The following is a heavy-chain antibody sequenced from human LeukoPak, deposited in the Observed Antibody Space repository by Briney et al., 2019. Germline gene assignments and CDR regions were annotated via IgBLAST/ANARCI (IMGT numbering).Heavy chain of an antibody. Sequence: GGSLRLSCAASGFTFSSYAMHWVRQAPGKGLEWVAVISYDGSNKYYADSVKGRFTISRDNSKNTLYLQMNSLRAEDTAVYYCAITYDSSGYPQPDFDYWGQGTLVTVSS. CDR1: GFTFSSYA. CDR3: AITYDSSGYPQPDFDY. V-gene: IGHV3-30*04. D-gene: IGHD3-22*01. J-gene: IGHJ4*02. CDR2: ISYDGSNK.